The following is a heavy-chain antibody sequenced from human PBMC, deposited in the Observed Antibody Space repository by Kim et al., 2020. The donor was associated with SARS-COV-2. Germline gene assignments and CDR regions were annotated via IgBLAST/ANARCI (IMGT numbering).Heavy chain of an antibody. CDR2: ISWNSGSI. Sequence: GGSLRLSCAASGFTFGDYAMHWVRQAPGKGLEWVSGISWNSGSIGYADSVKGRFTISRDNAKNSLYLQMNSLRAEDTALYYCAKVSGIVGATYFDYWGQGTLVTVSS. CDR3: AKVSGIVGATYFDY. CDR1: GFTFGDYA. D-gene: IGHD1-26*01. J-gene: IGHJ4*02. V-gene: IGHV3-9*01.